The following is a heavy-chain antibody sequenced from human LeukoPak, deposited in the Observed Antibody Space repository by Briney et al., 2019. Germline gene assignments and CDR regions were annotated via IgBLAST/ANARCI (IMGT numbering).Heavy chain of an antibody. D-gene: IGHD3-10*01. J-gene: IGHJ4*02. Sequence: ASVKGSCKASGYTFTSYGISWVRQAPGQGLEWMGWISAYNGNTNYAQKLQGRVTMTTDTSTSTAYMELRSLRSDDTAVYYCARVPLIWFGELCYFDYWGQGTLVTVSS. CDR2: ISAYNGNT. CDR1: GYTFTSYG. V-gene: IGHV1-18*01. CDR3: ARVPLIWFGELCYFDY.